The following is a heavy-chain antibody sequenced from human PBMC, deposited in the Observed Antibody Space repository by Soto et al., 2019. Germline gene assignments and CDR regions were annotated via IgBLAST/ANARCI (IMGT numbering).Heavy chain of an antibody. CDR1: GFTFNNFA. CDR3: AKTKGWPYYFDY. J-gene: IGHJ4*02. D-gene: IGHD2-15*01. CDR2: IGSSATST. V-gene: IGHV3-23*01. Sequence: GGSLRLSCAASGFTFNNFAMSWVRQAPGKGLEWVSAIGSSATSTYYADSVKGRFTISRDNSKNTLHLQMNSLRAEDTAVYYCAKTKGWPYYFDYWGQGALVTVSS.